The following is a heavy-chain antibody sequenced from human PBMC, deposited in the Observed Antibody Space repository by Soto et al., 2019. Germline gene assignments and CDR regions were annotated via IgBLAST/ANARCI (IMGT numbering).Heavy chain of an antibody. V-gene: IGHV3-53*01. CDR2: IFDGDNS. CDR3: ARGTAEYDSSGYPLSA. CDR1: VFNVSSRRNY. D-gene: IGHD3-22*01. Sequence: GGSLRLSCVVSVFNVSSRRNYMSWVRQAPGKGLEWVSVIFDGDNSYYADSVKGRFTISRDNSKNTLYLQMNSLRAEDTAVYYCARGTAEYDSSGYPLSAWGRG. J-gene: IGHJ1*01.